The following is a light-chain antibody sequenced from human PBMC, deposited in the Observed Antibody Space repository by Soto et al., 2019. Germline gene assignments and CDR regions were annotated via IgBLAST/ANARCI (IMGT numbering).Light chain of an antibody. CDR1: SSDIGGYDY. J-gene: IGLJ2*01. CDR3: TSYASGSSHVV. CDR2: DVN. Sequence: QSALTQPASVSGSPGQSITLSCTGTSSDIGGYDYVSWYQRHPGKAPKLIIYDVNNRPSGVSNRFSGSKSGNTASLTISGLQAEDEADYYCTSYASGSSHVVFGGGTKATVX. V-gene: IGLV2-14*01.